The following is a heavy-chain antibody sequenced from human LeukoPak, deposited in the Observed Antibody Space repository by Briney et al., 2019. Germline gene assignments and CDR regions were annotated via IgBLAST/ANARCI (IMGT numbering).Heavy chain of an antibody. V-gene: IGHV1-46*01. CDR1: GYTFTSYY. Sequence: ASVKVSCEASGYTFTSYYMHWVRQAPGQGLEWMGIINPSGGSTSYAQKFQGRVTMTRDMSTSTVYMEVRGLRSDDTAMYYCARDVGITVADSFDPWGQGTLVTVSS. D-gene: IGHD6-13*01. J-gene: IGHJ5*02. CDR2: INPSGGST. CDR3: ARDVGITVADSFDP.